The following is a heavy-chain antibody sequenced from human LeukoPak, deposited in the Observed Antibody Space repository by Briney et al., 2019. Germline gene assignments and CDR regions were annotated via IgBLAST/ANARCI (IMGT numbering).Heavy chain of an antibody. J-gene: IGHJ6*04. D-gene: IGHD3-10*01. CDR1: GFTFSTYG. CDR3: AKGLIEMVGGGHVGVYYYFGMDV. CDR2: ISGTGATT. V-gene: IGHV3-23*01. Sequence: GGSLRLSCAASGFTFSTYGMSWVRQAPGKGLEWVSAISGTGATTYYADSVKGRFTISRDNSENTLHLQMNSLRAEDTAVYYCAKGLIEMVGGGHVGVYYYFGMDVWGKGTTVTVSS.